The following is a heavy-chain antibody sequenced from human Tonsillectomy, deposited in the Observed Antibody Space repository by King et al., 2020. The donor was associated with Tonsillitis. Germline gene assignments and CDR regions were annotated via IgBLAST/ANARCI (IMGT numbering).Heavy chain of an antibody. CDR2: MSSSSTYT. CDR1: GFTFSDYY. J-gene: IGHJ3*02. CDR3: ARAGGGWYDAFDI. D-gene: IGHD6-19*01. V-gene: IGHV3-11*05. Sequence: VQLVESGGGLVKPGGSLRLSCAASGFTFSDYYMSWIRQAPGKGLEWVSYMSSSSTYTNQADSVKGRFTISRDNAENSLYLHMNSLRAEDTAVYYCARAGGGWYDAFDIWGQGTMVTVSS.